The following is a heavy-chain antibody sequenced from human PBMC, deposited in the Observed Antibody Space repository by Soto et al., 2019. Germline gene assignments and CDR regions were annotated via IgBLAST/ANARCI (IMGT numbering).Heavy chain of an antibody. CDR2: IIPIFGTA. V-gene: IGHV1-69*06. D-gene: IGHD6-13*01. J-gene: IGHJ6*02. CDR1: VGTFSSYA. CDR3: ARGREAAAGTYCYFGMDV. Sequence: QVQLVQSGAEVKKPGSSVKVSCKASVGTFSSYAISWVRQAPGQGLEWMGGIIPIFGTANYAQKFQGRVTIKSDKATRTADMELNSLRYEDTAVYSCARGREAAAGTYCYFGMDVCGQGATVTV.